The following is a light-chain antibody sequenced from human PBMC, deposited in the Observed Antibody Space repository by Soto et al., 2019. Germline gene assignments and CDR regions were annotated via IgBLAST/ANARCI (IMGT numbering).Light chain of an antibody. CDR2: GAS. V-gene: IGKV3-20*01. J-gene: IGKJ1*01. CDR1: QSVSNNY. CDR3: EQYGSSGT. Sequence: LAHSPVTLALSQRERATLSCRASQSVSNNYLAWYQQKPGQAPRLLIYGASNRATGIPDRFSGSGSGTDFTLTISRLEPEDFAVYYCEQYGSSGTFGQGTKVDIK.